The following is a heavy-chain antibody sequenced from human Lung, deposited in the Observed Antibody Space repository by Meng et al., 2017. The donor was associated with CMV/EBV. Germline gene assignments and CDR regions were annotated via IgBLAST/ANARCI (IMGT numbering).Heavy chain of an antibody. CDR2: INTYSGNP. J-gene: IGHJ4*02. Sequence: QEQLVQSGSELKKPGASVKVSCKASGYSFTSYSLNWLRQAPGQGLEWLGWINTYSGNPTYAQGFTGRIAFSLDTSVSTAYLQISSLKAEDTAVYYCARAWDTSGFWGQGTLVTVSS. D-gene: IGHD3-22*01. CDR3: ARAWDTSGF. V-gene: IGHV7-4-1*02. CDR1: GYSFTSYS.